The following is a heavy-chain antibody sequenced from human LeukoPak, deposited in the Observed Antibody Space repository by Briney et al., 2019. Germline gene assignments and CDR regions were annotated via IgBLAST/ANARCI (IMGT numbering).Heavy chain of an antibody. CDR3: ARDYYGSGSVLDY. V-gene: IGHV3-21*01. D-gene: IGHD3-10*01. CDR1: GFTFSSYS. J-gene: IGHJ4*02. CDR2: ISSSSSYI. Sequence: GGSLRLSCAASGFTFSSYSMNWVRQAPGKGLEWVSSISSSSSYIYYADSVKGRFTISRDNAKNSLYLLMNSLRAEDTAVYYCARDYYGSGSVLDYWGQGTLVTVSS.